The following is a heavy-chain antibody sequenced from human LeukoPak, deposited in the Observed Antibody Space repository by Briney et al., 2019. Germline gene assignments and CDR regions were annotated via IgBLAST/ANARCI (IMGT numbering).Heavy chain of an antibody. V-gene: IGHV3-73*01. Sequence: AGGSLRLSCAASGFTFSGSAMHWVRLACGKGLEWIGRIRSKANNYATAYTASVKGRFTISRDDSKNTAYLQMNSLKTEDTAVYYCTVPGSSSSSDYWGQGTLVTVSS. CDR2: IRSKANNYAT. CDR1: GFTFSGSA. D-gene: IGHD6-6*01. CDR3: TVPGSSSSSDY. J-gene: IGHJ4*02.